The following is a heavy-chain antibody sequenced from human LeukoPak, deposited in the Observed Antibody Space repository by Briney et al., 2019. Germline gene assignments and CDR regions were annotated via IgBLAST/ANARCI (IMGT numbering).Heavy chain of an antibody. CDR2: INHSGST. D-gene: IGHD2-15*01. Sequence: KASETLSLTCAVYGGSFSGYYWSWIRQPPGKGLEWVGEINHSGSTNYNPSLKSRVTISVDTSKNQFSLKLSSVTAADTAVYYCASRKNQPYGGNPRDAFDIWGQGTMVTVSS. V-gene: IGHV4-34*01. CDR3: ASRKNQPYGGNPRDAFDI. CDR1: GGSFSGYY. J-gene: IGHJ3*02.